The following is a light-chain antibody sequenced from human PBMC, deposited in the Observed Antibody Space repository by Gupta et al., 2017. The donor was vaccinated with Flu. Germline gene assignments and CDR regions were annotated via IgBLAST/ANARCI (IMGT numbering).Light chain of an antibody. CDR3: QQYSNWPPAT. Sequence: EIVMTQSPATLSVSPGERATLSCRASQSVSSNLAWYQQKPGQAPRLLIYGASTRATGIPARFSGSGSGTDFTLTISSLQSEDFAVYYCQQYSNWPPATFGQGTRLEIK. CDR1: QSVSSN. J-gene: IGKJ5*01. V-gene: IGKV3-15*01. CDR2: GAS.